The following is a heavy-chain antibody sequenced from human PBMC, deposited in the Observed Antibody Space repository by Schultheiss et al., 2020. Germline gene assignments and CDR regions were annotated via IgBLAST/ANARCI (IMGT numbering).Heavy chain of an antibody. Sequence: GGSLRLSCAASGLTFSTYAMTWVRQAPGKGLEWVSAVKTDGGTTYADSVKGRFTISRDNSRNTLYLQMNSLRAEDTAVYYCAKDMMTGIAVAGTLDYWGQGTLVTVSS. CDR1: GLTFSTYA. CDR2: VKTDGGT. CDR3: AKDMMTGIAVAGTLDY. V-gene: IGHV3-23*01. D-gene: IGHD6-19*01. J-gene: IGHJ4*02.